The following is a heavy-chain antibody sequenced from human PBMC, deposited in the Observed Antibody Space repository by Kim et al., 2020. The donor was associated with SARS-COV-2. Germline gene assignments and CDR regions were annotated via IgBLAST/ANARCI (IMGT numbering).Heavy chain of an antibody. Sequence: ASVKVSCKASGYTFTSYAMHWVRQAPGQRLEWMGWINAGNGNTKYSQKFQGRVTITRDTSASTAYMELSSLRSEDTAVYYCARVKWRYYDRPVSMGADYWGQGTLVTVSS. CDR2: INAGNGNT. CDR3: ARVKWRYYDRPVSMGADY. CDR1: GYTFTSYA. D-gene: IGHD3-22*01. V-gene: IGHV1-3*01. J-gene: IGHJ4*02.